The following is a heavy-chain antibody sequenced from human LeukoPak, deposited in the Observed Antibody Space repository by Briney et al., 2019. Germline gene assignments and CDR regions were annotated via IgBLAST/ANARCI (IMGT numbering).Heavy chain of an antibody. CDR2: INHSGST. Sequence: SDTLSLTCAVYGGSFNGYYWTWIRQPPGKGLEWIGEINHSGSTNYNPSLKSRVTISVDTSKNHFSLKLSSMTAADTAVYYCARRVRGVNDAFDIWGQGTMVTVSS. D-gene: IGHD3-10*01. CDR1: GGSFNGYY. J-gene: IGHJ3*02. CDR3: ARRVRGVNDAFDI. V-gene: IGHV4-34*01.